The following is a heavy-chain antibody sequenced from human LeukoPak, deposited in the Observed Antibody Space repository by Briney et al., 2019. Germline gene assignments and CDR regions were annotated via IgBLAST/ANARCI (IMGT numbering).Heavy chain of an antibody. CDR2: IRSKANSYAT. CDR3: IAAADNDAFDI. Sequence: GGSLRLSCAASGFTFSGSAMHWVRQASGKGLEWVGRIRSKANSYATAYAASVKGRFTISRDDSKNTAYLQMNSLKTGDTAVYYCIAAADNDAFDIWGQGKMVTVFS. J-gene: IGHJ3*02. D-gene: IGHD6-13*01. CDR1: GFTFSGSA. V-gene: IGHV3-73*01.